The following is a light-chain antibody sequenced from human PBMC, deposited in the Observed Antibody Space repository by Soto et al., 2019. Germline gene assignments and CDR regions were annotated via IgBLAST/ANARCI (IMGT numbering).Light chain of an antibody. V-gene: IGKV1-12*01. Sequence: DLLMTQSPSSVSASVGDRVTFTCRASQGLGRWLAWYQQKPGKAHKLLIYAASNLQSGVPSRFSGNGSGTEFTLTISSLQPEDFATYYCQQGNSFPFTFGQGTRLEIK. CDR1: QGLGRW. CDR2: AAS. J-gene: IGKJ5*01. CDR3: QQGNSFPFT.